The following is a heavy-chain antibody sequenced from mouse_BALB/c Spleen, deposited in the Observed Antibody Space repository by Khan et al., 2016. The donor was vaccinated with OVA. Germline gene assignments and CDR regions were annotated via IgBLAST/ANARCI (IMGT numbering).Heavy chain of an antibody. D-gene: IGHD1-2*01. CDR3: ARTARIKY. J-gene: IGHJ2*01. CDR2: ISYSGST. V-gene: IGHV3-1*02. CDR1: GYSITSGYR. Sequence: EVQPQESGPGLVKPSQSLSLTCTVTGYSITSGYRWKWIPQFPGNKPEWIGYISYSGSTNYNPSLKSRISITRDTSKNQFFLQLNSVTTEDTATYYCARTARIKYWGQGTTLTVSS.